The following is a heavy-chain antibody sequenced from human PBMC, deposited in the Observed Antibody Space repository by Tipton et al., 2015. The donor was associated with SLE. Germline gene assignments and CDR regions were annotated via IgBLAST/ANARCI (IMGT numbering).Heavy chain of an antibody. D-gene: IGHD6-13*01. V-gene: IGHV4-34*09. CDR1: GGSFSGYY. Sequence: TLSLTCAVYGGSFSGYYWSWIRQPPGKGLEWIGEINHSGSTNYNPSLKSRVTISVDTSKNQFSLKLSSVTAADTAVYYCASGGSSSWYPFYYYYMDVWGKGTPVTVS. CDR2: INHSGST. CDR3: ASGGSSSWYPFYYYYMDV. J-gene: IGHJ6*03.